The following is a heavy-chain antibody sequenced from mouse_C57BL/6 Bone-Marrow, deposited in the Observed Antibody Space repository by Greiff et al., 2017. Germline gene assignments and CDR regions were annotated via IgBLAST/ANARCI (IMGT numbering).Heavy chain of an antibody. CDR3: AYSNYAMDY. CDR1: GYAFSSYW. D-gene: IGHD2-5*01. V-gene: IGHV1-80*01. Sequence: VHLVESGAELVKPGASVKISCKASGYAFSSYWMNWVKQRPGKGLEWIGQIYPGDGDTNYNGKFKGKATLTADKSSSKAYMQLSSLTSDDSAVYFCAYSNYAMDYWGQGTSVTVSS. J-gene: IGHJ4*01. CDR2: IYPGDGDT.